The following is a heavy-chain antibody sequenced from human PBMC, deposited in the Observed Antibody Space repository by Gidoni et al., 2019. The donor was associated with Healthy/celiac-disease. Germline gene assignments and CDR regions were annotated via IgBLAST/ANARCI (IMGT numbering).Heavy chain of an antibody. D-gene: IGHD6-19*01. CDR3: ARGPSVAGRDWFDP. V-gene: IGHV1-8*01. J-gene: IGHJ5*02. Sequence: QVQLVQSGAEVKKPGASVKVSCKASGYTFTSYDINWVRQATGQGLEWMGWMNPNRGNTGYAQKFQGRVTMTRNTSISTAYRELSSLRSEDTAVYYCARGPSVAGRDWFDPWGQGTLVTVSS. CDR1: GYTFTSYD. CDR2: MNPNRGNT.